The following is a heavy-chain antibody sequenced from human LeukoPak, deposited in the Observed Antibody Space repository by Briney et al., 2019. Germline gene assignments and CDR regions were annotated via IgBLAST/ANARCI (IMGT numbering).Heavy chain of an antibody. CDR2: FDPEDGET. V-gene: IGHV1-24*01. Sequence: ASVKVSCKVSGYTLTELSMHWVRQAPGKGLEWMGGFDPEDGETIYAQKFQGRVTMTEDTSTDTAYMELSSLRSEDTAVYYCATSAAAGDAFDIWGQGTMVTVSS. D-gene: IGHD6-13*01. J-gene: IGHJ3*02. CDR1: GYTLTELS. CDR3: ATSAAAGDAFDI.